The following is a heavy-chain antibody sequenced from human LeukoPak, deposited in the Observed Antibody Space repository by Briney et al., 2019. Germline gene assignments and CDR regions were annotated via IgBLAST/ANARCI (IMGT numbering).Heavy chain of an antibody. CDR3: ARGVYCSGGSCYIPFDY. CDR1: GGTFSGYY. V-gene: IGHV4-34*01. CDR2: INHSGST. J-gene: IGHJ4*02. Sequence: SETLSLTCAVYGGTFSGYYWSWIRQPPGKGLEWIGEINHSGSTNYNPSLKSRVTIAVDTSKNQFSLKLSSVTAADTAVYYCARGVYCSGGSCYIPFDYWGQGALVTVSS. D-gene: IGHD2-15*01.